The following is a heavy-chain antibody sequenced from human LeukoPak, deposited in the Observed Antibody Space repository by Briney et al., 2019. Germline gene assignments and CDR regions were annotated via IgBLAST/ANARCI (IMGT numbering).Heavy chain of an antibody. CDR2: IIPIFGTA. J-gene: IGHJ4*02. CDR3: ARDEGIAVAGL. V-gene: IGHV1-69*05. CDR1: GGTFSSYA. Sequence: SSVKVSCKASGGTFSSYAISWVRQAPGQGLEWMGRIIPIFGTANYAQKFQGRVTITTDESTSTAYMELSSLGSEDTAVYYCARDEGIAVAGLWGQGTLVTVSS. D-gene: IGHD6-19*01.